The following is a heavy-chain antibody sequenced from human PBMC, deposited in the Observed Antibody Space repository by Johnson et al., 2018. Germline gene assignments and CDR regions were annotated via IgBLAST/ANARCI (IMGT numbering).Heavy chain of an antibody. CDR2: IQPDGRVR. Sequence: VQLQESGGGLVQPGGSLRLSCVASGFTFTPYWMSWVRQAPGKGLEWVANIQPDGRVRYFLDSVRGRFTITADNARKSLYLEMTGLRAEDTAVYECARGVWVRAFEVWGQGTTVTVSS. J-gene: IGHJ3*01. CDR1: GFTFTPYW. V-gene: IGHV3-7*01. CDR3: ARGVWVRAFEV. D-gene: IGHD3-10*01.